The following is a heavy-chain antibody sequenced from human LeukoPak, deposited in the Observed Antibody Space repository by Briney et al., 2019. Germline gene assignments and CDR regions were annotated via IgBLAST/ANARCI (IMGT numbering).Heavy chain of an antibody. CDR2: ISYDGSNK. CDR3: ARTQGSYDAFDI. V-gene: IGHV3-30-3*01. CDR1: GFTFSSYA. D-gene: IGHD5-18*01. Sequence: PGGSLRLSCAASGFTFSSYAMHWVRQAPGKGLEWVAVISYDGSNKYYADSVKGRFTISRDNSKNTLYLQMNSLRAEDTAVYYCARTQGSYDAFDIWGQGTMVTVSS. J-gene: IGHJ3*02.